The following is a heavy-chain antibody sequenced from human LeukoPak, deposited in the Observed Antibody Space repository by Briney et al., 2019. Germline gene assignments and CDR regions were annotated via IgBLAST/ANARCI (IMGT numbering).Heavy chain of an antibody. J-gene: IGHJ4*02. Sequence: KPSETLSLTCTVSGGSISSSSYYWGWIRQPPGKGLEWIGSIYYSGSTYYNPSLKSRVTISVDTSKNQFSLKLSSVTAADTAVYYCARGGVYYFDFWGQGTLVTVSS. CDR2: IYYSGST. CDR3: ARGGVYYFDF. D-gene: IGHD3-16*01. V-gene: IGHV4-39*01. CDR1: GGSISSSSYY.